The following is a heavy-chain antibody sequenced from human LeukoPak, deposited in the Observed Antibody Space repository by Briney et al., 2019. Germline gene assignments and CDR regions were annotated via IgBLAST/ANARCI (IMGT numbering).Heavy chain of an antibody. CDR3: ARQFYSGYDAIWYSDL. D-gene: IGHD5-12*01. CDR1: GYSFGSYW. Sequence: GESLKISCKGSGYSFGSYWLGWVRQMPGKGLEWMGIIYPGNSDTRYSPSFQGQVTISADKSSSTAYLQWSSLKASDTAMYYCARQFYSGYDAIWYSDLWGRGTLLTVSS. J-gene: IGHJ2*01. CDR2: IYPGNSDT. V-gene: IGHV5-51*01.